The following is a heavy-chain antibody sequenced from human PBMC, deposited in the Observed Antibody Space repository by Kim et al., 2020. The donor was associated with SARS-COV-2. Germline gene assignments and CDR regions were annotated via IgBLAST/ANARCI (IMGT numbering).Heavy chain of an antibody. V-gene: IGHV3-48*04. J-gene: IGHJ4*02. CDR3: ADGDYFDY. Sequence: SSTIYYADSVKGRFTISRDNAKNSLYLQMNSLRAEDTAVYYCADGDYFDYWGQGTLVTVSS. D-gene: IGHD4-17*01. CDR2: SSTI.